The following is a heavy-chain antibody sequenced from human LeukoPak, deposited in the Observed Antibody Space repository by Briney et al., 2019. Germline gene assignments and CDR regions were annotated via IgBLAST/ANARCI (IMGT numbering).Heavy chain of an antibody. Sequence: GGSLRLSCAASGFTFSSYGIHWVRQAPGKGLEWVAVISYDGSNKYYVDSVKGRFTISRDNSKNTLNLQMNSLRAEDTAVYYCAKMRTPTAQSGDAFEIWGQGAMVTVSS. CDR1: GFTFSSYG. V-gene: IGHV3-30*18. CDR2: ISYDGSNK. CDR3: AKMRTPTAQSGDAFEI. J-gene: IGHJ3*02. D-gene: IGHD4-17*01.